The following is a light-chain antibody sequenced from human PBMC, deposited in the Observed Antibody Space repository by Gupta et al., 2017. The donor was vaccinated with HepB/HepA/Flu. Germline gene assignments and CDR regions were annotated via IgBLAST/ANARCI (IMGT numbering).Light chain of an antibody. CDR2: VESSGRY. J-gene: IGLJ2*01. CDR3: ETWDSNIRV. V-gene: IGLV4-60*03. Sequence: QLLVTQSSSAAASLASSVKLTCTLSSGYSHYSIGWHQQQPGKAPRFLMKVESSGRYNKGSGIPDRFSGSSSGAARYLTISNLQSEDEADYYCETWDSNIRVFGGGTKLTVL. CDR1: SGYSHYS.